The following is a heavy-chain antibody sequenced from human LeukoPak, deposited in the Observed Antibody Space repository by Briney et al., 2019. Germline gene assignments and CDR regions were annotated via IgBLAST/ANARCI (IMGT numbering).Heavy chain of an antibody. D-gene: IGHD5-12*01. V-gene: IGHV1-18*01. CDR2: ISAYNGDT. CDR1: GYTFTCYG. CDR3: ARDRSGYSGYDTYYYYGMDV. J-gene: IGHJ6*02. Sequence: GASVNVSCKASGYTFTCYGISWVRQAPGQGLEWMGWISAYNGDTYYAQTLRGRVTMTTDTYSSTAYMELRSLRSDDTAVYYCARDRSGYSGYDTYYYYGMDVWGQGTSVTVSS.